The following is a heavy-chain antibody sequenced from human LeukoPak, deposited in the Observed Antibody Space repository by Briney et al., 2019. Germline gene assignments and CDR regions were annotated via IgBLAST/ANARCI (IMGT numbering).Heavy chain of an antibody. J-gene: IGHJ3*02. Sequence: AGSLRLSCAASGFTFSNAWMSWVRQAPGKGLEWVGRIDSKTDGGTTDYAAPVKGRFTISRDDSKNTLYLQMNSLKTEDTAVYYCTTDYYGSGSYPDAFDIWGRGTMVTVSS. CDR1: GFTFSNAW. CDR2: IDSKTDGGTT. CDR3: TTDYYGSGSYPDAFDI. D-gene: IGHD3-10*01. V-gene: IGHV3-15*04.